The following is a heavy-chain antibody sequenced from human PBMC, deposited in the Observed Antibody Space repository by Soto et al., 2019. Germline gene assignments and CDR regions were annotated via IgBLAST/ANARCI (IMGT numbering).Heavy chain of an antibody. V-gene: IGHV3-30*18. CDR2: ISYDGSNK. CDR1: GFTFSSYG. Sequence: VQLVESGGGVVQPGRSLRLSCAASGFTFSSYGMHWVRQAPGKGLEWVAVISYDGSNKYYADSVKGRFTISRDNSKNTLYLQMNSLRAEDTAVYYCAKLIPGIAVAGTPGDYWGQGTLVTVSS. J-gene: IGHJ4*02. CDR3: AKLIPGIAVAGTPGDY. D-gene: IGHD6-19*01.